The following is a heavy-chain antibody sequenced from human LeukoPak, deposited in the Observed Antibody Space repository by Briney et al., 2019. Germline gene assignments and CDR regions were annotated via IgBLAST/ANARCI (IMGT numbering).Heavy chain of an antibody. J-gene: IGHJ3*02. CDR1: GFTFSSYA. CDR3: AKESSRLVLRHAFDI. CDR2: ISGSGGST. Sequence: GGSLRLSCAASGFTFSSYAMSWVRQAPGKGLEWVSAISGSGGSTSYADSVKGRFTISRDDSKNTLYLQMNSLRAEDTAVYYCAKESSRLVLRHAFDIWGQGTMVTVSS. V-gene: IGHV3-23*01. D-gene: IGHD6-19*01.